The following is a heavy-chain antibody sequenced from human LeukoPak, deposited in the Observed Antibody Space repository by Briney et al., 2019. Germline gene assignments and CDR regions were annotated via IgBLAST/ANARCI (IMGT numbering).Heavy chain of an antibody. V-gene: IGHV3-23*01. J-gene: IGHJ4*02. Sequence: GGSLRLSCAASGFTFSTYAVNWIPQAPGKGLEWVSAISSSGGTTCYVDSVKGRYSISRDNSKNTLYLQMNSLRAEDTSVYYCAKDRNAWPTNFDSWGQGTLVTVSA. D-gene: IGHD5-24*01. CDR1: GFTFSTYA. CDR2: ISSSGGTT. CDR3: AKDRNAWPTNFDS.